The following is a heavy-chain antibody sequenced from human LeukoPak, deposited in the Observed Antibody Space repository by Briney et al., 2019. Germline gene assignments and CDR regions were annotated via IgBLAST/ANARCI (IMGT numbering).Heavy chain of an antibody. D-gene: IGHD2-2*01. V-gene: IGHV4-38-2*02. J-gene: IGHJ5*02. Sequence: SETLSLTCTVSGYSISSGYYWGWIRQPPGKGLEWIGSIYHSGSTYYNPSLKSRVTISVDTSKNQFSLKLSSVTAADTAVFYCARRDSVVVPAATSAGWSRTIWFDPWGQGTLVTVSS. CDR2: IYHSGST. CDR3: ARRDSVVVPAATSAGWSRTIWFDP. CDR1: GYSISSGYY.